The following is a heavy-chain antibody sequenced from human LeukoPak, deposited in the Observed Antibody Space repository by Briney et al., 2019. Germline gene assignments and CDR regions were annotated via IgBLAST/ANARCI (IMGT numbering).Heavy chain of an antibody. Sequence: ASVKVSXKASGYTFTSYGISWVRQAPGQGLEWMGWISAYNGNTNYAQKLQGRVTMTTDTSTSTAYMELRSLRSDDTAVYYCARDIQTYYDFWSGYCFDYWGQGTLVTVSS. CDR1: GYTFTSYG. J-gene: IGHJ4*02. D-gene: IGHD3-3*01. CDR2: ISAYNGNT. V-gene: IGHV1-18*01. CDR3: ARDIQTYYDFWSGYCFDY.